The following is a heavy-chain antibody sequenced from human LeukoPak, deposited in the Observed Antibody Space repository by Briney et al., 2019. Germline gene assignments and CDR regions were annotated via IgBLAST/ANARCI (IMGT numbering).Heavy chain of an antibody. V-gene: IGHV3-48*02. Sequence: GSLRLSCAASGFTFSSYNMNWVRQAPGKGLEWVSYITSSSSTIYYADSVKGRFTISRDNAKNSLYLQMNSLRDEDTAVYNCAREYSSSSGSVSDYWGQGTLVTVSS. D-gene: IGHD6-6*01. CDR2: ITSSSSTI. CDR3: AREYSSSSGSVSDY. CDR1: GFTFSSYN. J-gene: IGHJ4*02.